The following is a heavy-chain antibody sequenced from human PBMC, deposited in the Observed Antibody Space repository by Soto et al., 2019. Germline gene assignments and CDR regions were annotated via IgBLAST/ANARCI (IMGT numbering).Heavy chain of an antibody. D-gene: IGHD2-2*01. CDR3: ARDTTLMADY. Sequence: SETLSLTCTVSGGSVSSGSYYWSWIRQPPGKRLEWIGYIYYGGYTNYNPSLKSRVTISVDTPKNQFSLKLSSVTAADTAVYYCARDTTLMADYWGQGTLVTVSS. J-gene: IGHJ4*02. V-gene: IGHV4-61*01. CDR1: GGSVSSGSYY. CDR2: IYYGGYT.